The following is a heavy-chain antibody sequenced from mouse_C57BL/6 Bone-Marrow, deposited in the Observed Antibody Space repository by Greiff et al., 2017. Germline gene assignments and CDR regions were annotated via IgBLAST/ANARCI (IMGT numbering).Heavy chain of an antibody. J-gene: IGHJ3*01. V-gene: IGHV5-6*01. Sequence: EVNLVESGGDLVKPGGSLKLSCAASGFTFSSYGLSWVRQTPDKRLEWVATMSSGGSYTYYPDSVKGRFTISRDNAKNTLYLHMSSLKSMDTAMYDGARLSCISPWFAYWGQGTLVTVSA. CDR1: GFTFSSYG. CDR3: ARLSCISPWFAY. CDR2: MSSGGSYT.